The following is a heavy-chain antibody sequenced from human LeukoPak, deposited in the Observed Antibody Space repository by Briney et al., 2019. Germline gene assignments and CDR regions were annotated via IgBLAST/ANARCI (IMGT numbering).Heavy chain of an antibody. CDR3: ARVRRYSSSWFRSYYYYMDV. Sequence: ASVKVSFKASGYTFTGYYMHWVRQAPGQGLEWMGWINPNSGGTNYAQKFQGRLAMTRDTSISTAYMELSRLRSDDTAVYYCARVRRYSSSWFRSYYYYMDVWGKGTTVTVSS. CDR2: INPNSGGT. V-gene: IGHV1-2*02. CDR1: GYTFTGYY. J-gene: IGHJ6*03. D-gene: IGHD6-13*01.